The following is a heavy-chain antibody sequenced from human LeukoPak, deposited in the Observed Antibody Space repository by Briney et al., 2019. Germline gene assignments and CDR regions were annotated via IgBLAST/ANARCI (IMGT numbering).Heavy chain of an antibody. D-gene: IGHD3-3*01. Sequence: PGGSLRLSCAASGFTFSSYWMSWVRQAPGKGLEWVANIKQDGSEKYYVDSVKGRFTISRDNAKNSLYLQMNSLRAEDTAVYYCARDPLEYYDFWGGYYSGGMDVWGQGTTVTVSS. J-gene: IGHJ6*02. CDR1: GFTFSSYW. CDR3: ARDPLEYYDFWGGYYSGGMDV. V-gene: IGHV3-7*01. CDR2: IKQDGSEK.